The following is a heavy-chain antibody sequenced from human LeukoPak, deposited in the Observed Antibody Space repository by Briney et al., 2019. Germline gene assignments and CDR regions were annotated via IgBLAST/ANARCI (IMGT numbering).Heavy chain of an antibody. Sequence: PSETLSLTCAVSGGSISSGAYSWSWIRQPPGKGLECIGYIYHSGSTYYNPSLRSRVTISLDRSKNQFSLKLSSVTAADTAVYYCASLRSSIWVDYWGQGTLVTVSS. CDR3: ASLRSSIWVDY. CDR2: IYHSGST. CDR1: GGSISSGAYS. V-gene: IGHV4-30-2*01. D-gene: IGHD6-6*01. J-gene: IGHJ4*02.